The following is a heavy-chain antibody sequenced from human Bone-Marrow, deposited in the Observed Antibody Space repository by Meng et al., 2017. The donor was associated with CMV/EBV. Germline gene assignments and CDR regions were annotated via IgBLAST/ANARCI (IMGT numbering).Heavy chain of an antibody. J-gene: IGHJ6*02. CDR1: GFIVSSNY. V-gene: IGHV3-7*01. CDR3: ARDWRIAAPREGFNYFGMDV. CDR2: IKQDGSEN. D-gene: IGHD6-6*01. Sequence: ETLSLTCAASGFIVSSNYMSWVRQAPGKGLEWVANIKQDGSENYYVDSVKGRFTISRDNAKNSLYLQVNSLRAEDTAVYYCARDWRIAAPREGFNYFGMDVWGQGTTVTVSS.